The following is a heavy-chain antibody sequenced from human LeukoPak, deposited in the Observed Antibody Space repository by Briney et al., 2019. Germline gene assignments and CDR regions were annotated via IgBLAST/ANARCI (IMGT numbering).Heavy chain of an antibody. J-gene: IGHJ4*02. CDR3: ARRGYSSSWYFDY. Sequence: PSETLSLTCTVSGDSISSYYWSWIRQPAGKGLEWIGYIYTSGSTNYNPSLKSRVTISVDTSKNQFSPKLSSVTAADTAVYYCARRGYSSSWYFDYWGQGTLVTVSS. V-gene: IGHV4-4*09. D-gene: IGHD6-13*01. CDR2: IYTSGST. CDR1: GDSISSYY.